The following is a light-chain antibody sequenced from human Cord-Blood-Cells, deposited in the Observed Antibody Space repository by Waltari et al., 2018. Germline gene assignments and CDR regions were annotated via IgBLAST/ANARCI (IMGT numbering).Light chain of an antibody. Sequence: DIQMTQSPSSLSESVGDRVTITCRASQGISDYLAWYQQKPGKVPKLLIYAASTLQSGVPSRFSGSGSGTDFTRTISRLQPEDVATYYCQKYNSAPWTFGQGTKVEIK. CDR3: QKYNSAPWT. V-gene: IGKV1-27*01. J-gene: IGKJ1*01. CDR1: QGISDY. CDR2: AAS.